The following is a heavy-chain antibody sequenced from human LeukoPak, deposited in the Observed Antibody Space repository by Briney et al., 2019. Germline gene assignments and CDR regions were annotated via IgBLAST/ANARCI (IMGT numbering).Heavy chain of an antibody. J-gene: IGHJ3*02. CDR1: GFTFSSYS. CDR3: ARDVYGGAFDI. CDR2: ISSTSI. Sequence: PGGSLRLSCAASGFTFSSYSMNWVRQAPGKGLEWVSYISSTSIYYADSVKGRFTISRDNAKDSLYLQMNSLRAEDTAVYYCARDVYGGAFDIWGQGTMVTVSS. D-gene: IGHD3-16*01. V-gene: IGHV3-48*01.